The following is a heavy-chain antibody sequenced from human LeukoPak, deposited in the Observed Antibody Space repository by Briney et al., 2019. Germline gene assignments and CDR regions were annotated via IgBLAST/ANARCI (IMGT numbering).Heavy chain of an antibody. CDR3: ARGSDGSSSEYYYYGMDV. Sequence: GRSLRLSCAASGFTFSSYAMHWVRQAPGKGLEWVAVISYDGSNKYYADSVKGRFTISRDNSKNTLYLQMNSLRAEDTAAYYCARGSDGSSSEYYYYGMDVWGQGTTVTVSS. CDR2: ISYDGSNK. J-gene: IGHJ6*02. CDR1: GFTFSSYA. D-gene: IGHD6-6*01. V-gene: IGHV3-30-3*01.